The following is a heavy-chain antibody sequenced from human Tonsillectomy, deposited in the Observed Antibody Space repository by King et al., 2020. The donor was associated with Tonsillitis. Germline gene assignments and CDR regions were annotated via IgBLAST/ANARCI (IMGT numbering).Heavy chain of an antibody. V-gene: IGHV3-23*04. Sequence: VQLVESGGGLVQPGGSLGLSCAASGFTFSSYAMSWVRQAPGKGLEWVSTIGGSGGGTYYADSVKGRFTISTDNSKNTLYLQMNSLRAEETAVYYCAKEGYDILTGYHPFEYWGQGTLVTVSS. CDR2: IGGSGGGT. J-gene: IGHJ4*02. CDR3: AKEGYDILTGYHPFEY. D-gene: IGHD3-9*01. CDR1: GFTFSSYA.